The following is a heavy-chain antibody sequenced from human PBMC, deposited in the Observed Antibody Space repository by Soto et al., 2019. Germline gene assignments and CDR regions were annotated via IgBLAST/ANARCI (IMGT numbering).Heavy chain of an antibody. CDR2: IAYEGKTK. J-gene: IGHJ4*02. Sequence: QVQLVESGGGVVQPGRSLTLSCEVSGFTLSNSGIHWVRQAPDKGLEWVATIAYEGKTKNYAHSAKGRFTISRDISKSTVYLQMNSLRREDTATYYCAKSTSGYGGASDFWGQGTVVTVSS. CDR3: AKSTSGYGGASDF. CDR1: GFTLSNSG. D-gene: IGHD4-17*01. V-gene: IGHV3-30*18.